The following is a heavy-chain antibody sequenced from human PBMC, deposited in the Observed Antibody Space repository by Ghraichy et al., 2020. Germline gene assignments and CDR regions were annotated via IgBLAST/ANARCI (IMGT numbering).Heavy chain of an antibody. D-gene: IGHD5-12*01. V-gene: IGHV3-23*01. CDR3: AKDGGSDLRIDC. J-gene: IGHJ4*02. Sequence: GGSLRLSCAASGFNFRGYAMHWVRQAPGQGLEWVSAISGSSDRTYYADSVKGRFAVSRDYSKNTLFLKMNSRRAEDTAVSYCAKDGGSDLRIDCWGQGTLVSGSS. CDR1: GFNFRGYA. CDR2: ISGSSDRT.